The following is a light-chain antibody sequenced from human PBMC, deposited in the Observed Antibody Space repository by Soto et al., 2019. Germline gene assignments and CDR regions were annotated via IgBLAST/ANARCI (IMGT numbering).Light chain of an antibody. V-gene: IGKV3-20*01. CDR1: QSVSSSY. J-gene: IGKJ1*01. Sequence: EIVLTQSPGTLSLSPGERATLSCRASQSVSSSYLAWYQQKPGQAPRLLIYGASSRATGIPDRFSGSGSGTDFPLTIRRLEPEDFAVYYWQHYGSSLWTFGQGTKVEIK. CDR3: QHYGSSLWT. CDR2: GAS.